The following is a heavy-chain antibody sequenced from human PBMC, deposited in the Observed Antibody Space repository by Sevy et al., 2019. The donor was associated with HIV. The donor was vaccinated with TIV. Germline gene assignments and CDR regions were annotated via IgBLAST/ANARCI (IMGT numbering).Heavy chain of an antibody. CDR3: ARGGGNGWYYFDY. J-gene: IGHJ4*02. CDR1: GGTFSSYG. D-gene: IGHD6-19*01. CDR2: IIPILGTV. Sequence: ASVKVSCKASGGTFSSYGISWVRQAPGQGLEWMGGIIPILGTVNYAQKFQGRVTITADESTKTAYMELSSLRSEDTAVYYCARGGGNGWYYFDYWGQATLVTVSS. V-gene: IGHV1-69*13.